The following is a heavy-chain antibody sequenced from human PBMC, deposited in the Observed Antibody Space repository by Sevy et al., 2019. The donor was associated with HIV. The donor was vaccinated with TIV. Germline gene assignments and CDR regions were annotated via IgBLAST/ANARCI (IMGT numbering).Heavy chain of an antibody. J-gene: IGHJ6*01. V-gene: IGHV4-59*01. Sequence: SETLSLTCTVSGGSISNYYWSWIRQPPGKGLEWIGYIYHTGITKNNPSLKSRVTLSVDTSKNQFSLKLSSVTAADTAVYYSAREPPYYDILAGYTHGMDVWGQGTTVTVSS. CDR3: AREPPYYDILAGYTHGMDV. CDR1: GGSISNYY. CDR2: IYHTGIT. D-gene: IGHD3-9*01.